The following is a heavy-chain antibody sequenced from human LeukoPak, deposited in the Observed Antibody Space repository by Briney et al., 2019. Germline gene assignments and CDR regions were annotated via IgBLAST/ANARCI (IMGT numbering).Heavy chain of an antibody. J-gene: IGHJ3*02. V-gene: IGHV1-2*02. CDR1: RYTFTGYY. Sequence: GASVKVSCKASRYTFTGYYMHWVRQAPGQGLEWMGWINPNSGGTNYAQKFQGRVTMTRDTSISTAYMELSRLRSDDTAVYYCARELGSSWHDAFDIWGQGTMVTVSS. CDR2: INPNSGGT. CDR3: ARELGSSWHDAFDI. D-gene: IGHD6-13*01.